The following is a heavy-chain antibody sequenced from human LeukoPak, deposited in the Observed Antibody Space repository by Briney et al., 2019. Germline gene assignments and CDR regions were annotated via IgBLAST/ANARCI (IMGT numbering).Heavy chain of an antibody. CDR1: GFTFSSYD. CDR2: ISSGSGSSI. D-gene: IGHD2-15*01. V-gene: IGHV3-48*02. Sequence: PGGSLRLSCAASGFTFSSYDMKWVRQDPGKGLELVSYISSGSGSSIYYADSVKGRFSISRDNAKNSLYLQMNSLRDEDTAVYHCARDDSWAFDIWGQGAMVTVSS. CDR3: ARDDSWAFDI. J-gene: IGHJ3*02.